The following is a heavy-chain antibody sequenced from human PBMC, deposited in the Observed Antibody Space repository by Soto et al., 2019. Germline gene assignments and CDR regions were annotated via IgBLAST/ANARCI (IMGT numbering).Heavy chain of an antibody. D-gene: IGHD5-12*01. CDR2: VRGNGDPP. CDR1: GFTFSSYA. J-gene: IGHJ4*02. Sequence: LRLSCSASGFTFSSYAMRWVRQAPGKRLEYVSGVRGNGDPPFYADSVKGRFTISRDNSKNTLYLQMSSLSADDTAVYYCVKSRGGNNFDFFDWGQGALVTVSS. CDR3: VKSRGGNNFDFFD. V-gene: IGHV3-64D*06.